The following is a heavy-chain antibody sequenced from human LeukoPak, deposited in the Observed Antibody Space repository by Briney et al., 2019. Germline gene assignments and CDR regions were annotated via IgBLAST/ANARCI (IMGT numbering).Heavy chain of an antibody. CDR3: TSSYDSSGYQRYFDY. V-gene: IGHV3-73*01. CDR2: IRSKANSSAT. J-gene: IGHJ4*02. Sequence: AGSLRLSCAASGFTFSGSAMHCVRQASGKGLQWVGRIRSKANSSATAYAASVKGRFTISRDDSKNTAYLQMNSLKTEDTAVYYCTSSYDSSGYQRYFDYWGQGTLVSVCS. D-gene: IGHD3-22*01. CDR1: GFTFSGSA.